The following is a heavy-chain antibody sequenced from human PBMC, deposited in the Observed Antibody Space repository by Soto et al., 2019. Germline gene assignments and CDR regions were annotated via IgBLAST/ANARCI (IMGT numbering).Heavy chain of an antibody. D-gene: IGHD3-10*01. V-gene: IGHV1-18*01. CDR2: ISAYNGNT. CDR3: ARVWLGEGELFNLVISRYYSSGMDV. Sequence: ASVKVSCKASGYTFTSYGISWVRQAPGQGLEWMGWISAYNGNTNYAQKLQGRVTMTTDTSTSTAYMELRSLRSDDTAVYYCARVWLGEGELFNLVISRYYSSGMDVWGQGTTVTVSS. CDR1: GYTFTSYG. J-gene: IGHJ6*02.